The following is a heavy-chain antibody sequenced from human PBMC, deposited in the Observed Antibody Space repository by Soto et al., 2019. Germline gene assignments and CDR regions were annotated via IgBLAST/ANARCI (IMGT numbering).Heavy chain of an antibody. CDR2: MYKTGST. D-gene: IGHD3-10*01. V-gene: IGHV4-59*01. CDR1: GGSISGYY. Sequence: SETLSLTCTVSGGSISGYYWSWIRQPPGKGLEWIGYMYKTGSTVYNPSLKSRVTISVDTSKNQFSLKLTSVTAADTAVYYFARGFYYYGSGSYYQYWYFDLWGRGTLVTVSS. J-gene: IGHJ2*01. CDR3: ARGFYYYGSGSYYQYWYFDL.